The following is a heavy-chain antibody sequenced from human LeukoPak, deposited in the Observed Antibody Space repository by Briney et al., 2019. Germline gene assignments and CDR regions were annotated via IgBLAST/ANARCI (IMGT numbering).Heavy chain of an antibody. J-gene: IGHJ6*02. CDR1: SFTVSSNY. Sequence: PGGSLRLSCAASSFTVSSNYMSWVRQAPEKGLEWVSVIYSGGSTYYADSVKGRFTISRDNSKDTLYLQMNSLRAEDSAVYYCASATRYYYDSSGYPYYYYGMDVWCQGTTVTVSS. CDR2: IYSGGST. CDR3: ASATRYYYDSSGYPYYYYGMDV. V-gene: IGHV3-66*01. D-gene: IGHD3-22*01.